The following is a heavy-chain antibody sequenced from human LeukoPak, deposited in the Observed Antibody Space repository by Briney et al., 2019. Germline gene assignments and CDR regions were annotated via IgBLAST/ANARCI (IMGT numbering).Heavy chain of an antibody. CDR3: AKDPGGWYNVRSYYMDV. V-gene: IGHV3-30*02. Sequence: GGSLRLSCAASGFTFSSYGMHWVRQAPGKGLEWVAFIRYDGSNKYYADSVKGRFTISRDNSKNTLYLQMNSLRAEDTAVYYCAKDPGGWYNVRSYYMDVWGKGTTVTVSS. J-gene: IGHJ6*03. CDR2: IRYDGSNK. CDR1: GFTFSSYG. D-gene: IGHD6-19*01.